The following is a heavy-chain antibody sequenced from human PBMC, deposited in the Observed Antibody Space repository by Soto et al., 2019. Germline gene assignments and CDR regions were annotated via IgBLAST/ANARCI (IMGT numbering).Heavy chain of an antibody. Sequence: ASVKVSCKASGGTFSSYAISWVRQAPGQGLEWMGGIIPIFGTANYAQKFQGRVTITADESTSTAYMELSSLRSEDTAVYYCARDRATSGSYDYYYYYGMDVWGQGTTVTVSS. D-gene: IGHD1-26*01. J-gene: IGHJ6*02. CDR1: GGTFSSYA. V-gene: IGHV1-69*13. CDR3: ARDRATSGSYDYYYYYGMDV. CDR2: IIPIFGTA.